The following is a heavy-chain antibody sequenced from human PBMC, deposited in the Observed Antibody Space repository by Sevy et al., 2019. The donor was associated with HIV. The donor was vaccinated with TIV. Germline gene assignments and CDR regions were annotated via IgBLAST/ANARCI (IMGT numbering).Heavy chain of an antibody. CDR2: INGRGGST. CDR1: GYSFSSYA. CDR3: ARPSPRIAAAASAFFDN. J-gene: IGHJ5*02. D-gene: IGHD6-13*01. Sequence: GGSLRLSCVVSGYSFSSYAISWVRQAPGKGLEWVSTINGRGGSTYYADSVKGRFTISVDNSKNTLFLQLINLRVDDTAMYYCARPSPRIAAAASAFFDNWGQGTLVTVSS. V-gene: IGHV3-23*01.